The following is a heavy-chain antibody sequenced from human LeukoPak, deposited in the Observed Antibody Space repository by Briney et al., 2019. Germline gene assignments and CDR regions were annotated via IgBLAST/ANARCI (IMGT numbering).Heavy chain of an antibody. CDR2: ISGSTGST. J-gene: IGHJ6*02. D-gene: IGHD5-18*01. CDR3: ARDAVDTANAV. Sequence: GGSLRLSCAGSGFPFSSDAMNWVRQAPGKGLEWVASISGSTGSTQYADSVKGRFTVSRDNAKNTLYLQMNSLRAEDTAVYYCARDAVDTANAVWGQGTTVTVSS. CDR1: GFPFSSDA. V-gene: IGHV3-23*01.